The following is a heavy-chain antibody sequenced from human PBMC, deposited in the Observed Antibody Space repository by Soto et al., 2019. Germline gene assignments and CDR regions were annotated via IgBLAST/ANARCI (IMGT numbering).Heavy chain of an antibody. CDR1: GFTFSSYA. J-gene: IGHJ3*02. V-gene: IGHV3-64D*08. D-gene: IGHD3-22*01. CDR2: ISSNGGST. Sequence: GGSLRLSCSASGFTFSSYAMHWVRQAPGKGLEYVSAISSNGGSTYYADSVKGRFTISRDNSKNTLYLQMSSLRAEDTAVYYCVKGDYYDSSGYLGAFDIWGQGTMVTVSS. CDR3: VKGDYYDSSGYLGAFDI.